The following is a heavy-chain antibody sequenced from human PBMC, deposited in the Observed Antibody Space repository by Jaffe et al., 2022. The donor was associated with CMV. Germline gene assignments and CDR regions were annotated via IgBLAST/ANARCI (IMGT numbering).Heavy chain of an antibody. CDR2: IKSKTDGGTT. CDR3: TTDLRKGEYYYYYMDV. CDR1: GFTFSNAW. J-gene: IGHJ6*03. V-gene: IGHV3-15*01. Sequence: EVQLVESGGGLVKPGGSLRLSCAASGFTFSNAWMSWVRQAPGKGLEWVGRIKSKTDGGTTDYAAPVKGRFTISRDDSKNTLYLQMNSLKTEDTAVYYCTTDLRKGEYYYYYMDVWGKGTTVTVSS. D-gene: IGHD3-16*01.